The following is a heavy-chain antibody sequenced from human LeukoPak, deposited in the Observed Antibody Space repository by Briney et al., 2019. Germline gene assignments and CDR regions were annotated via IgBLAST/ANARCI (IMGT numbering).Heavy chain of an antibody. CDR1: GGSISSYY. CDR3: ARRDYCYGMDV. J-gene: IGHJ6*02. CDR2: IYYSGST. Sequence: PSETLSLTCTVSGGSISSYYWSWIRQPPGKGLEWIGYIYYSGSTNYNPSLKSRVTISVDTSKNQFSLKLSSVTAADTAVYYCARRDYCYGMDVWGQGTTVTVSS. V-gene: IGHV4-59*08.